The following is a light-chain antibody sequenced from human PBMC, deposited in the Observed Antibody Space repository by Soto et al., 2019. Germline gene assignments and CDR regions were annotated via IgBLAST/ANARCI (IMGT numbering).Light chain of an antibody. Sequence: DIQMTQSPSSLSASVGDRVTITCRASQNITNSFNWYQQKAGKAPKLLIHSTSSLQTGVPSRFSGSGSGTDFTLTISSLQPEDFATYYCQQSYNTPRTFGQGTRVEI. V-gene: IGKV1-39*01. CDR1: QNITNS. CDR2: STS. CDR3: QQSYNTPRT. J-gene: IGKJ1*01.